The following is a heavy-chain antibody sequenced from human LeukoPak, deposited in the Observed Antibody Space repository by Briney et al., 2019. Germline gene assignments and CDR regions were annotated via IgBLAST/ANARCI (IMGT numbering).Heavy chain of an antibody. J-gene: IGHJ4*02. V-gene: IGHV1-8*01. CDR1: GYTFTSYD. Sequence: ASVKVSCKASGYTFTSYDINWVRQATGQGLEWMGWMNPNSGNTGYAQKFQGRVTMTRNTSISTAYMELSSLRSEDTAVYYCASGVQYSTIPFDYWGQGTLVTVSS. CDR3: ASGVQYSTIPFDY. CDR2: MNPNSGNT. D-gene: IGHD6-6*01.